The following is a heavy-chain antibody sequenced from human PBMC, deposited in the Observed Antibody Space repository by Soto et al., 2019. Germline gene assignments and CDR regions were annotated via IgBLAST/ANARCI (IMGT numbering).Heavy chain of an antibody. Sequence: EVQLVESGGGLVKSGESLRLSCVASGFTFRNTWMTWVRQAPGKGLEWVGRIKNKADGETADYAAPVKGRFTISRDDSKNTVYLQMNSLKTEDTAMYYCSTEAYCSSSTCPGAFDTWGQGTLVTVSS. CDR3: STEAYCSSSTCPGAFDT. J-gene: IGHJ4*02. CDR2: IKNKADGETA. V-gene: IGHV3-15*01. D-gene: IGHD2-2*01. CDR1: GFTFRNTW.